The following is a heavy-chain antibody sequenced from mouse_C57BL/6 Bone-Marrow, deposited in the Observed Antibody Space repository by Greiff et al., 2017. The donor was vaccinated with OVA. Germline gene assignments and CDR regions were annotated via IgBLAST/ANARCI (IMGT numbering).Heavy chain of an antibody. CDR3: TTLTVAYFYN. Sequence: EVQLQQSGAELVRPGASVKLSCTASGFNIKDDYMHWVKQRPEQGLEWIGWIDPENGDPEYASKFQGKATITADTSSNTAYLQLSSLTSEDTAVYYCTTLTVAYFYNWCQGTTLTVAS. D-gene: IGHD1-1*01. CDR2: IDPENGDP. V-gene: IGHV14-4*01. J-gene: IGHJ2*01. CDR1: GFNIKDDY.